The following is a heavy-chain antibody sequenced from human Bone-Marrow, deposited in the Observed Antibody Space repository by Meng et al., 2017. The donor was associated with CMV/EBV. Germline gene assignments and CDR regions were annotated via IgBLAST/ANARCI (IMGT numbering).Heavy chain of an antibody. CDR3: ARGPGRQWVTQLDY. D-gene: IGHD6-19*01. Sequence: GGSLRLSCAASGFTFSSYAMHWVRQAPGKGLEWVAVISYDGSNKYYADPVKGRFTISRDNSKNTLYLKMNSLRAEATAEYYCARGPGRQWVTQLDYWGQGTLVTVSS. CDR1: GFTFSSYA. CDR2: ISYDGSNK. J-gene: IGHJ4*02. V-gene: IGHV3-30-3*01.